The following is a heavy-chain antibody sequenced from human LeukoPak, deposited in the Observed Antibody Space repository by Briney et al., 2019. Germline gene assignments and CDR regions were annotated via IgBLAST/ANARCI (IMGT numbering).Heavy chain of an antibody. CDR1: GFIFSDSP. V-gene: IGHV3-30*04. J-gene: IGHJ5*01. D-gene: IGHD5-12*01. Sequence: GGSLRLSCAASGFIFSDSPIHWVRQAPGKGLEWVALISSDGRHRYYAGFVKGRFTISRDDSKDTVIPQMNSLSLDDTGLYYCARAAGYSYGSRFDSWGHGTPVTVS. CDR3: ARAAGYSYGSRFDS. CDR2: ISSDGRHR.